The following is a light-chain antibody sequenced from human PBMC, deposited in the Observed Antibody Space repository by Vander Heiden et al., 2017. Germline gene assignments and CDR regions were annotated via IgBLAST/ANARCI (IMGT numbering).Light chain of an antibody. Sequence: QSALTQPASVPGSPGQSLTISCTGTSGDVGGYNYVSWYQQQPGKAPKLIIFDVINRPSGVSNRFSGSKSGNTASLTISRLLTEDEADYYCSSQTSTNTHVFGTGTKVTLL. CDR3: SSQTSTNTHV. V-gene: IGLV2-14*01. CDR2: DVI. CDR1: SGDVGGYNY. J-gene: IGLJ1*01.